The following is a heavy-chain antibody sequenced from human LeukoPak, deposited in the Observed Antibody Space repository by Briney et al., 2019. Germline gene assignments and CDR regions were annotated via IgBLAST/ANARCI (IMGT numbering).Heavy chain of an antibody. CDR3: ARSSYSSGPYGGLDV. D-gene: IGHD3-22*01. V-gene: IGHV4-39*01. CDR1: GDSFTSTDDF. Sequence: KPSETLSLTCTVSGDSFTSTDDFWGWIRQPPGKGLEWIGSINYSGKTYYNPSLKSRVIISVDTSKNQVSLRLSSVTAADTAVYYCARSSYSSGPYGGLDVWGQGTTVTVS. J-gene: IGHJ6*02. CDR2: INYSGKT.